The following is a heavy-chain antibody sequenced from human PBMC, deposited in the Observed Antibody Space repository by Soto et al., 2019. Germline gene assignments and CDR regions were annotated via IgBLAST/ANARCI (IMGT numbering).Heavy chain of an antibody. CDR1: GGSFRNYG. CDR3: ARARDYDLLTAREYALDV. CDR2: IMPVFGTA. D-gene: IGHD3-9*01. Sequence: QVQLVQSGAKVKKPGSSVRVSCKVSGGSFRNYGFTWVRQSPGQGLEWMGGIMPVFGTAVYAQKFQGRVTISADELTTTASLELSSLSSDDTAVYFCARARDYDLLTAREYALDVWGQGTTVTV. V-gene: IGHV1-69*12. J-gene: IGHJ6*02.